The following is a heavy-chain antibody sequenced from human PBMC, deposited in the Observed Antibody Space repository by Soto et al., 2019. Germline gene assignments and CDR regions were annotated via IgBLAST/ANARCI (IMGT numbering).Heavy chain of an antibody. CDR1: GFTFSSYA. Sequence: GGSLRLSCAASGFTFSSYAMHWVRQAPGKGLEWVAVISYDGSNKYYADSVKGRFTISRDNSKNTLYLQMNSLRAEDTAVYYCARGSISSPSPSFFDYWGPGTLGSVSS. CDR3: ARGSISSPSPSFFDY. V-gene: IGHV3-30-3*01. CDR2: ISYDGSNK. D-gene: IGHD6-6*01. J-gene: IGHJ4*02.